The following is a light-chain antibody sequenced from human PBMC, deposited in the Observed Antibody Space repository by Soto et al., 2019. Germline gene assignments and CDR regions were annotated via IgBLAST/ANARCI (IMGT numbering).Light chain of an antibody. CDR2: IDSDGSH. V-gene: IGLV4-69*01. Sequence: QSVLTQSPSASASLGASVKLTCTLSSGHSSYAIAWHQQKPEKGPRYLMNIDSDGSHAKGDGIPDRFSGSSSGAERYLTISSLQSEDEADYYCQTWGTGTGGVFGGGTKVTVL. CDR3: QTWGTGTGGV. CDR1: SGHSSYA. J-gene: IGLJ3*02.